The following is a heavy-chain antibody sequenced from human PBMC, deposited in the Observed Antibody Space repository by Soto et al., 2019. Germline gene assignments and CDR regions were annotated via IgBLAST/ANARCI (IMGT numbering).Heavy chain of an antibody. Sequence: ASVKVSCKASGYTFSTYSMHWVRQAPGHSLEWMGWINGATGQTRSSQRFQDRVTITRDTSASTAYMELSGLRSEDTAVYYCARDRGAEARVFGVGTYYYYGMDVWGQGTTVTVSS. V-gene: IGHV1-3*01. CDR3: ARDRGAEARVFGVGTYYYYGMDV. J-gene: IGHJ6*02. CDR1: GYTFSTYS. D-gene: IGHD3-3*01. CDR2: INGATGQT.